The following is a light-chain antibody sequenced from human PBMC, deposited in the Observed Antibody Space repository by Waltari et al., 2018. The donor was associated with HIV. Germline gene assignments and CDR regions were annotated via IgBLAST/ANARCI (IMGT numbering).Light chain of an antibody. CDR3: VGWDGSLSGYV. CDR2: KNY. J-gene: IGLJ1*01. V-gene: IGLV1-47*01. CDR1: SSNIGNDN. Sequence: QSVLTQPPSASGTPGQPVTISCSGSSSNIGNDNVYWYQQLPGMTPKLLIYKNYQRPSGVPDRFAGSKSDTSASLAISGLRSEDEADYYCVGWDGSLSGYVFGAGTKVTVL.